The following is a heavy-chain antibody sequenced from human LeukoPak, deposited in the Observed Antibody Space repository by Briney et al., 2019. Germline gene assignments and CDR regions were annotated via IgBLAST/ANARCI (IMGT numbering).Heavy chain of an antibody. J-gene: IGHJ4*02. Sequence: PGGSQRLSCAASGFKFSDHYIDWVRQAPGKVLEWVSSISDSSRTTYYADSVQGRFTISRDNSRNTVYLQMNSLRVEDTAFYYCAKKLGFIPQFDYWSQGTLVAVSS. CDR2: ISDSSRTT. CDR1: GFKFSDHY. CDR3: AKKLGFIPQFDY. D-gene: IGHD6-13*01. V-gene: IGHV3-23*01.